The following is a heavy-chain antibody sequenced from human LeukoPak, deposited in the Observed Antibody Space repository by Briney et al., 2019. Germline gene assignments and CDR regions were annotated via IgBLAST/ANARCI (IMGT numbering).Heavy chain of an antibody. V-gene: IGHV4-59*01. D-gene: IGHD6-13*01. CDR1: GGSISSYY. Sequence: PSETLSLTCTVSGGSISSYYWSWIRQPPGKGLEWIGYIYYSGSTNYNPSLKSRVTISVDTSNNQFSLKLSSVTAADTAVYYCARVVSSSWYGYYYYYMDVWGKGTTVTVSS. J-gene: IGHJ6*03. CDR2: IYYSGST. CDR3: ARVVSSSWYGYYYYYMDV.